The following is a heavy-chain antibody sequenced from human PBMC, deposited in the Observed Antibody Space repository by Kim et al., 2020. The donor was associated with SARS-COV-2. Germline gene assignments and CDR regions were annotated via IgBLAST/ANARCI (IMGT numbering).Heavy chain of an antibody. J-gene: IGHJ4*02. Sequence: GSLRLSCAASGFTFSSYSMNWVRQAPGKGLEWVSSISSSSSYIYYADSVKGRFTISRDNAKNSLYLQMNSLRAEDTAVYYCARDSHYYDSSGYDGGRLFDYWGQGTLVTVSS. V-gene: IGHV3-21*01. D-gene: IGHD3-22*01. CDR1: GFTFSSYS. CDR3: ARDSHYYDSSGYDGGRLFDY. CDR2: ISSSSSYI.